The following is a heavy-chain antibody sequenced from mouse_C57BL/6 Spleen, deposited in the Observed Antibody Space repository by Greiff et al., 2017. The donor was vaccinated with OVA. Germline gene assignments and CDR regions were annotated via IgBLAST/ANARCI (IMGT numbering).Heavy chain of an antibody. Sequence: VKLMESGPELVKPGASVKISCKASGYAFSSSWMNWVKQRPGKGLEWIGRIYPGDGDTNYNGKFKGKATLTADKSSSTAYMQLSSLTSEDSAFYFCARGMGYYGTYYAMDDWGQGTSVTGSS. CDR2: IYPGDGDT. V-gene: IGHV1-82*01. J-gene: IGHJ4*01. CDR3: ARGMGYYGTYYAMDD. D-gene: IGHD2-1*01. CDR1: GYAFSSSW.